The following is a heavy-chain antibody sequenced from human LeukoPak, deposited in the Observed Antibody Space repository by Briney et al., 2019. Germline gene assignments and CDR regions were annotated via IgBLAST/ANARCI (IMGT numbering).Heavy chain of an antibody. V-gene: IGHV4-59*01. J-gene: IGHJ2*01. CDR2: ISYSGST. Sequence: SETLSLTCTVSGGSISSSYWSWIRQPPGKGLEWIGYISYSGSTSYNPSLKSRVTISVDTSSNKFSLKLSSVTAADTAVYYCARDYSSSPYWHFDLWGRGTLVTVSS. CDR3: ARDYSSSPYWHFDL. CDR1: GGSISSSY. D-gene: IGHD6-13*01.